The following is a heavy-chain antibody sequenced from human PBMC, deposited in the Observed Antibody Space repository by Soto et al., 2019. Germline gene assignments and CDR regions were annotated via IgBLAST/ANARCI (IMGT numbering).Heavy chain of an antibody. J-gene: IGHJ4*02. CDR1: GASIGTSNW. CDR3: VRAAIGGISWLIDY. D-gene: IGHD6-13*01. V-gene: IGHV4-4*02. CDR2: IHDSGST. Sequence: PSETLSLTCAVSGASIGTSNWWSWVRQSPGKGLEWIGEIHDSGSTKYNPSLKSRVTISLDKSKNQFSLKLSSVTAADTAVYYYVRAAIGGISWLIDYSGRATLVSVSS.